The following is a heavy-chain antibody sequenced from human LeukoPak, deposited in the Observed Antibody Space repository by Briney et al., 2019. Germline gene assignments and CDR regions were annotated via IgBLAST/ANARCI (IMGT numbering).Heavy chain of an antibody. CDR2: ISGSGGST. J-gene: IGHJ4*02. D-gene: IGHD6-19*01. V-gene: IGHV3-23*01. CDR3: AKDPKYSSGRSAGDY. Sequence: PGGSLRLSCAASGFTFSSYAMSWVRQAPGKGLEWVSAISGSGGSTYYADSVKGRFTISRDNSKNTLYLQMNSLRAEDTAVYYCAKDPKYSSGRSAGDYWGQGTLVTVSS. CDR1: GFTFSSYA.